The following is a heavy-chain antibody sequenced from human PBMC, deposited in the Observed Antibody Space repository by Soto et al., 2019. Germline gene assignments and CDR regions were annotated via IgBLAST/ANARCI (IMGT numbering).Heavy chain of an antibody. CDR2: ISSSGSTI. V-gene: IGHV3-11*01. J-gene: IGHJ2*01. CDR1: GFTFSDYY. CDR3: ATDSSSSWYFDL. Sequence: AGGSLRLSCAASGFTFSDYYMSWIRQAPGKGLEWVSYISSSGSTIYCADSVKGRFTISRDNAKNSLYLQMNSLRAEDTAVYYCATDSSSSWYFDLWGRGTLVTVSS. D-gene: IGHD6-13*01.